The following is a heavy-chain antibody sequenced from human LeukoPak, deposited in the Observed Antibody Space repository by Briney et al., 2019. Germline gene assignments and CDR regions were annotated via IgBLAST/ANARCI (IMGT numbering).Heavy chain of an antibody. CDR3: ARERYYYGSGPRKTFDY. CDR1: GGSFSGYY. Sequence: SETLSLTCAVYGGSFSGYYWSWIRQPPGKGLEWIGEINHSGSTNYNPSLKSRVTISVDTSKNQFSLKLSSVTAADTAVYYCARERYYYGSGPRKTFDYWGQGTLVTVSS. J-gene: IGHJ4*02. D-gene: IGHD3-10*01. V-gene: IGHV4-34*01. CDR2: INHSGST.